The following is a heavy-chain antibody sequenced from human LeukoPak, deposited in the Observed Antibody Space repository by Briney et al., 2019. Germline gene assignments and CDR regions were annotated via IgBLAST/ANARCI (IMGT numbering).Heavy chain of an antibody. CDR3: AKERNAKGYFDY. CDR2: IRGSGGST. Sequence: GGSLRLSCAASGFSFSTYAMSWFRHAPGEGLEWLSVIRGSGGSTYYADSVKGRFTISRDNSKNTLYLQMNSLRAEDTAVYYCAKERNAKGYFDYWGQGTLVTVSS. J-gene: IGHJ4*02. V-gene: IGHV3-23*01. CDR1: GFSFSTYA.